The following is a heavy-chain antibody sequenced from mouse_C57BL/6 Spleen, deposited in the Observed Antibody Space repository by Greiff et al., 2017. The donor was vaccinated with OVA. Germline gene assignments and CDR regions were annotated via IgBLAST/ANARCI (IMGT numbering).Heavy chain of an antibody. J-gene: IGHJ2*01. V-gene: IGHV5-17*01. Sequence: EVKLMESGGGLVKPGGSLKLSCAASGFTFSDYGMHWVRQAPEKGLEWVAYISSGSSTIYYADTVKGRFTISRDNAKNTLFLQMTSLRSEDTAMYYCARLRLAFDYWGQGTTLTVSS. CDR3: ARLRLAFDY. CDR1: GFTFSDYG. D-gene: IGHD4-1*01. CDR2: ISSGSSTI.